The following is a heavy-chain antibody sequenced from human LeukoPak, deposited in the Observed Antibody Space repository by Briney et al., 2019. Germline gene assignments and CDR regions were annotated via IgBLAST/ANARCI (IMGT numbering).Heavy chain of an antibody. V-gene: IGHV5-51*01. CDR3: ARQTDDYGDYAFEY. Sequence: PGESLKISCKGSGYSFTSYWIGWVRQMPGKGLEWMGIIYPGDSDTRYSPSFQGQVTISADKSISTAYLQWSSLKASDTAMYYCARQTDDYGDYAFEYWAREPWSPSPQ. J-gene: IGHJ4*02. CDR1: GYSFTSYW. CDR2: IYPGDSDT. D-gene: IGHD4-17*01.